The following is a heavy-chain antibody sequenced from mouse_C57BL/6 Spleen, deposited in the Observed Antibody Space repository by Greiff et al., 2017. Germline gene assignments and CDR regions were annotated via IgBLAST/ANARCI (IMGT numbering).Heavy chain of an antibody. CDR2: IILKSDNYGT. Sequence: DVQLQESGGGLVQPGGSMKLSCVASGFTFSNYWMNWVRQSPEKGLEWVAQIILKSDNYGTNYAESVKGRFTISRDDSKSSVYLQMNNLRAEDTGSYYCTRLYRDFEYWGQGTTLTVSS. J-gene: IGHJ2*01. CDR1: GFTFSNYW. V-gene: IGHV6-3*01. D-gene: IGHD2-12*01. CDR3: TRLYRDFEY.